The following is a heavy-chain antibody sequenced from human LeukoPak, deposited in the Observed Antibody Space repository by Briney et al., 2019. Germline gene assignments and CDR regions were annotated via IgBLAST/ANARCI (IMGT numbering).Heavy chain of an antibody. D-gene: IGHD4-17*01. J-gene: IGHJ4*02. V-gene: IGHV2-5*02. CDR2: IYWDDDK. CDR1: GFSLSTSGVG. Sequence: SGPTLVNPIQTLTLTCTFSGFSLSTSGVGVGWIRQPPGKALEWLALIYWDDDKRYSPSLKSRLTITKDTSKNQVVLTMTNMDPVDTATYYCAHSGLITTVWLYMFDYWGQGTLVTVSS. CDR3: AHSGLITTVWLYMFDY.